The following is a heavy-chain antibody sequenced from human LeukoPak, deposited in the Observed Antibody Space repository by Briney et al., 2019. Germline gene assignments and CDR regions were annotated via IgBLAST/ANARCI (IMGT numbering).Heavy chain of an antibody. CDR2: INADSGNT. CDR3: ARGGPNRSGWTLDY. CDR1: GYTFTEYA. V-gene: IGHV1-3*01. J-gene: IGHJ4*02. D-gene: IGHD6-19*01. Sequence: APVKVSCKASGYTFTEYAMHWVRLAPGHGPEWMGWINADSGNTESSQRFQGRLSITWDTSATTAYMELSSLTSEDTAVYYCARGGPNRSGWTLDYWGPGTLVTVSS.